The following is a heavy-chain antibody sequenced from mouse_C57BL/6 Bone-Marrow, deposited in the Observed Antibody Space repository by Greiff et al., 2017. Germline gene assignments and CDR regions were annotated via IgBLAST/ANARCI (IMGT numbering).Heavy chain of an antibody. CDR3: ARGGKTGFAY. J-gene: IGHJ3*01. CDR1: GFTFSDYY. V-gene: IGHV5-16*01. CDR2: INYDGSST. D-gene: IGHD4-1*01. Sequence: EVQVVESEGGLVQPGSSMKLSCTASGFTFSDYYMAWVRQVPEKGLEWVANINYDGSSTYYLDSLKSRFIISRDNAKNILYLQMSSLKSEDTATYYCARGGKTGFAYWGQGTLVTVSA.